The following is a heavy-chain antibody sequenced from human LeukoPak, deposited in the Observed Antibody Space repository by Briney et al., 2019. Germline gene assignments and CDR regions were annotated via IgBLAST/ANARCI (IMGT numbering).Heavy chain of an antibody. Sequence: PRGSLRLSCAASGFIFDDYGMTWVRQAPGKGLEWDSGRNGGSTGYGDSVKGRFTISRDNVKNSLYLQMNSLRAEDTALYFCARISTTMIRGVTNWFDPWGQGTLVTVSS. CDR3: ARISTTMIRGVTNWFDP. V-gene: IGHV3-20*04. D-gene: IGHD3-10*01. CDR2: RNGGST. J-gene: IGHJ5*02. CDR1: GFIFDDYG.